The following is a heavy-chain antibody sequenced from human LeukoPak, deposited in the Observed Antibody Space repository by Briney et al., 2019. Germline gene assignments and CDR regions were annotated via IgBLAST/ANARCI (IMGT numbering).Heavy chain of an antibody. D-gene: IGHD3-22*01. J-gene: IGHJ5*02. CDR1: GYTFTSYG. V-gene: IGHV1-18*04. Sequence: ALVKVSCKASGYTFTSYGITWVRQAPGQGLEWMGWISAYNGNTNYAQNLQGRVTMTTDTSTSTAYMELRSLRSDDTAVYFCARIWIVVGGGWFDPWGQGTLVTVSS. CDR3: ARIWIVVGGGWFDP. CDR2: ISAYNGNT.